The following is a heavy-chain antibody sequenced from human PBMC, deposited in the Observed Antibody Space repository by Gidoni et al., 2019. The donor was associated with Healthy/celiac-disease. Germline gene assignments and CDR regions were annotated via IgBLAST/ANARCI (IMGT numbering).Heavy chain of an antibody. V-gene: IGHV1-69*06. D-gene: IGHD2-2*02. J-gene: IGHJ5*02. CDR1: DGTFSSYA. CDR2: IIPIFGTA. Sequence: QVQLVKSGAEVKKPGPSVRVSCKASDGTFSSYAISWVRQAPGQGLEWMGGIIPIFGTANYAQKFQGRVTITADKSTSTAYMELSSLRSEDTAVYYCAREGCSSTSCYNGPLNWFDPWGQGTLVTVSS. CDR3: AREGCSSTSCYNGPLNWFDP.